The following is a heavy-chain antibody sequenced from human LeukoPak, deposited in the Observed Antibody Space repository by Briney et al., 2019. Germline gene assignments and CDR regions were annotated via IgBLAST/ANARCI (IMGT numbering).Heavy chain of an antibody. Sequence: NPSETLSLTCAVYGGSFSGYYWSWIRQPPGKGLEWIGEINHSGSTNYNPSLKSRVTISVDTSKNQFSLKLGSVTAADTAVYYCARWGPGIAAAGTLYWYFDLWGRGTLVTVSS. CDR1: GGSFSGYY. J-gene: IGHJ2*01. D-gene: IGHD6-13*01. V-gene: IGHV4-34*01. CDR2: INHSGST. CDR3: ARWGPGIAAAGTLYWYFDL.